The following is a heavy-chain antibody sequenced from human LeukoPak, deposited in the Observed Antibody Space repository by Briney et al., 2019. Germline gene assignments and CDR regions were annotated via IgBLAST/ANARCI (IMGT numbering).Heavy chain of an antibody. CDR2: ISGSGIST. J-gene: IGHJ4*02. CDR3: ATYGIYYDYVWGSYRFDY. CDR1: GFPFSSYG. V-gene: IGHV3-23*01. D-gene: IGHD3-16*02. Sequence: GGSLRLSCAASGFPFSSYGMTWVRQAPGKGLEWLSTISGSGISTYYADSVKGRFTISRDNSKSTLFLQMNSLRAEDTAVYYCATYGIYYDYVWGSYRFDYWGQGTLVTVSS.